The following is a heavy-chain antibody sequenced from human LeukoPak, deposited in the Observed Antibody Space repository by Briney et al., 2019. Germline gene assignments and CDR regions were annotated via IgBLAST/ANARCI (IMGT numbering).Heavy chain of an antibody. D-gene: IGHD2-2*02. J-gene: IGHJ4*02. V-gene: IGHV1-2*02. CDR3: ARVYMAPDY. CDR2: INPNNGVT. CDR1: GYTFIHYY. Sequence: ASVKVSCKTSGYTFIHYYIHWVRQAPGQGLEWVGWINPNNGVTSFAQKFQGRVTMTTDTSLTTAYMELSKLRSDDTAIFYCARVYMAPDYWGQGTLVTVSS.